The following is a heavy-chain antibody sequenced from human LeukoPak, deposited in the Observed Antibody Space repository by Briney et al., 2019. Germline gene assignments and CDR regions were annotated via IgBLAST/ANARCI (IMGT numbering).Heavy chain of an antibody. CDR3: AKAYSSSWADFDY. J-gene: IGHJ4*02. V-gene: IGHV3-11*01. D-gene: IGHD6-13*01. CDR1: GFTFSDYC. CDR2: ISSSGGTI. Sequence: GGSLRLSCATSGFTFSDYCMSWIRQAPGKGLEWVSYISSSGGTIYYADSVKGRFTISRDNAKNTLYLQMNSLRAEDTALYYCAKAYSSSWADFDYWGQGTLVTVSS.